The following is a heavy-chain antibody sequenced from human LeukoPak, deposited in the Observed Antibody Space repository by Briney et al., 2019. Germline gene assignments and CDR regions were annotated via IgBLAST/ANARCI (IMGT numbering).Heavy chain of an antibody. J-gene: IGHJ6*03. Sequence: SETLSLTCTVSGGSIRSYYWSWIRQPAGKGLEWIGRMYTSGSTNSNPSLKSRVTMSLDTSKNQFSLKVTSVTAADTAVYCCARVAVGATTGYYYVDVWGKGTTVTVSS. D-gene: IGHD1-26*01. CDR1: GGSIRSYY. CDR2: MYTSGST. V-gene: IGHV4-4*07. CDR3: ARVAVGATTGYYYVDV.